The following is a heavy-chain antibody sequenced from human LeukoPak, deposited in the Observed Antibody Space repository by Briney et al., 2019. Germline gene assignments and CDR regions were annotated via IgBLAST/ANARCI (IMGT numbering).Heavy chain of an antibody. Sequence: GGSLRLSCAASGFTFSSYEMNWVRQAPGKGLEWVSYISNSGNTKYYADSVKGRFSISRDNAKNSLYLQLNSLRAEDTALYYCARDTHYYGSGSPAFDLWGRGTMVTVSS. D-gene: IGHD3-10*01. CDR1: GFTFSSYE. CDR2: ISNSGNTK. CDR3: ARDTHYYGSGSPAFDL. J-gene: IGHJ3*01. V-gene: IGHV3-48*03.